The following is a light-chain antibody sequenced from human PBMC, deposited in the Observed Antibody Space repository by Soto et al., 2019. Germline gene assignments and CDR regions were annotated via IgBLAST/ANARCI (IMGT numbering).Light chain of an antibody. CDR3: TSWTASTTMI. CDR2: DAN. CDR1: SSDIGAYNY. V-gene: IGLV2-14*03. J-gene: IGLJ2*01. Sequence: QSALTQPASVSGSPGQSITISCTGTSSDIGAYNYVSWYQQHPGKAPKLMIYDANIRPSGVSNRFSGSKSGNTASLTISGLQAEDEADYYCTSWTASTTMIFGGGTKPTVL.